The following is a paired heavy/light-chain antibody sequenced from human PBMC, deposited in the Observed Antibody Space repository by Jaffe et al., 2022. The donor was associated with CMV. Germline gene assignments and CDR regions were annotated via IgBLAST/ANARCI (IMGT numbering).Light chain of an antibody. CDR1: SSNIGSNT. V-gene: IGLV1-44*01. CDR3: AAWDDSLNVL. Sequence: QSVLTQPPSASGTPGQRVTISCSGSSSNIGSNTVNWYQQLPGTAPKLLIYSNNQRPSGVPDRFSGSKSGTSASLAISGLQSEDEADYYCAAWDDSLNVLFGGGTKLTVL. CDR2: SNN. J-gene: IGLJ2*01.
Heavy chain of an antibody. CDR3: ARDYDYVWGSYRLIGGGGFDY. D-gene: IGHD3-16*02. V-gene: IGHV4-59*01. CDR1: GGSISSYY. J-gene: IGHJ4*02. Sequence: QVQLQESGPGLVKPSETLSLTCTVSGGSISSYYWSWIRQPPGKGLEWIGYIYYSGSTNYNPSLKSRVTISVDTSKNQFSLKLSSVTAADTAVYYCARDYDYVWGSYRLIGGGGFDYWGQGTLVTVSS. CDR2: IYYSGST.